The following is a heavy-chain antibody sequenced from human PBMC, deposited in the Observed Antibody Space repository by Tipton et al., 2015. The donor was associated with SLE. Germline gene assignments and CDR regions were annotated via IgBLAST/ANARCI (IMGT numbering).Heavy chain of an antibody. CDR1: GGSITSYY. Sequence: TLSLTCTVSGGSITSYYWSWIRQPPGKGLEWIGYIYYSGSANYNPSFKSRVTLSVDTSKNQISLKLTSVTAADTAVYYCARRGDWNDYWGQGTLVTVSS. CDR3: ARRGDWNDY. V-gene: IGHV4-59*08. J-gene: IGHJ4*02. D-gene: IGHD1-1*01. CDR2: IYYSGSA.